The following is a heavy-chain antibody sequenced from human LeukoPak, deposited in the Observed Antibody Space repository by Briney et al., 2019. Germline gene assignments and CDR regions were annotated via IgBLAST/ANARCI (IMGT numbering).Heavy chain of an antibody. CDR2: ISWNSGSI. V-gene: IGHV3-9*01. D-gene: IGHD6-13*01. CDR1: GLTFDDYA. CDR3: AKDSSFQQQLAIDY. J-gene: IGHJ4*02. Sequence: GRSLRLSCAASGLTFDDYAMHWVRQAPGKGLEWVSGISWNSGSIGYADSVKGRFTISRDNAKNSLYLQMNSLRAEDTTLYYCAKDSSFQQQLAIDYWGQGTLVTVSS.